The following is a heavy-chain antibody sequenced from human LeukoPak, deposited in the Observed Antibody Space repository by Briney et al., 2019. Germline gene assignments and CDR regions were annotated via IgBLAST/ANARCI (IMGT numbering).Heavy chain of an antibody. CDR1: GGSISSGGYY. D-gene: IGHD3-22*01. J-gene: IGHJ4*02. V-gene: IGHV4-30-2*01. CDR3: AREGDSSGYYYG. CDR2: IYHSGST. Sequence: SSQTLSLTCTVSGGSISSGGYYWSWIRQPPGKGLEWIGYIYHSGSTYYNPSLKSRVTISVDRSKNQFSLKLSSVTAADTAVYYCAREGDSSGYYYGWGQGTLVTVSS.